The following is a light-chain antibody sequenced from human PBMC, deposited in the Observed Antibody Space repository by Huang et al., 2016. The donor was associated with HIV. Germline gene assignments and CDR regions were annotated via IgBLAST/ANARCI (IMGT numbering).Light chain of an antibody. Sequence: EIVLTQSPATLSLSPGERATLPCRASQSVSSYLAWYQQKHGQAPRLLIYDASNRATGIPARFSGSGSGTDFTLTISSLEPEDFAVYYCQQRSNWPRTFGQGTKVEIK. CDR3: QQRSNWPRT. CDR1: QSVSSY. V-gene: IGKV3-11*01. CDR2: DAS. J-gene: IGKJ1*01.